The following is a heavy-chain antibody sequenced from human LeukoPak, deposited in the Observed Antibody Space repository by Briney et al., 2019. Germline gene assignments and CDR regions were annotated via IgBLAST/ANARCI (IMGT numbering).Heavy chain of an antibody. J-gene: IGHJ4*02. D-gene: IGHD2-8*01. Sequence: GGSLRLSCAASGFTFSSYAMNWVRQAPGKGLEWVSSISSSSSYIYYADSVKGRFTISRDNAKNSLYLQMNSLRAEDTAVYYCARSHCTNGVCYRGNFDYWGQGTLVTVSS. CDR1: GFTFSSYA. V-gene: IGHV3-21*01. CDR2: ISSSSSYI. CDR3: ARSHCTNGVCYRGNFDY.